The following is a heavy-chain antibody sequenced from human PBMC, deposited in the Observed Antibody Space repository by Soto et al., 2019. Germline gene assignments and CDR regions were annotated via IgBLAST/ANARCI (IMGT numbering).Heavy chain of an antibody. CDR1: GFTFSSYG. Sequence: SGGSLRLSCAASGFTFSSYGMHWVRQAPGKGLEWVAVIWYDGSNKYYADSVKGRFTISRDNSKNTLYLQMNSLRAEDTAVYYCARDSGLFYGYFDYWGQGTLV. CDR2: IWYDGSNK. CDR3: ARDSGLFYGYFDY. V-gene: IGHV3-33*01. J-gene: IGHJ4*02. D-gene: IGHD3-10*01.